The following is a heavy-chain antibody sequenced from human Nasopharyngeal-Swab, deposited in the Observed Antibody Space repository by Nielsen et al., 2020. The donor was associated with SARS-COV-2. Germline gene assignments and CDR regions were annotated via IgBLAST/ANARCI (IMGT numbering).Heavy chain of an antibody. D-gene: IGHD4-17*01. CDR1: GFTFDNYE. Sequence: GGSLRLSCAASGFTFDNYEMNWVRQAPGKGLEWVSYISTSGATIHYADSVRGRFTISRDNAKKSLHLQMNSLRAEDTAVYYCVRGSYGHYDSWGQGALITVSS. J-gene: IGHJ5*01. CDR3: VRGSYGHYDS. V-gene: IGHV3-48*03. CDR2: ISTSGATI.